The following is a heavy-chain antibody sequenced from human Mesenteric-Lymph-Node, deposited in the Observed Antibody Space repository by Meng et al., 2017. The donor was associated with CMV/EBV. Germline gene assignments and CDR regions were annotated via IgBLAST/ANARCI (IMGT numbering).Heavy chain of an antibody. CDR1: GSISSGDYY. V-gene: IGHV4-30-4*08. D-gene: IGHD3-10*01. CDR3: ARDTMVRGVMGSWFDP. J-gene: IGHJ5*02. Sequence: GSISSGDYYGSWIRQPPGKGLEWIGSIYYSGDTYYNPSLESRVTISVDTSNNQFSLRLSSVTAADTAVYYCARDTMVRGVMGSWFDPWGQGTLVTVSS. CDR2: IYYSGDT.